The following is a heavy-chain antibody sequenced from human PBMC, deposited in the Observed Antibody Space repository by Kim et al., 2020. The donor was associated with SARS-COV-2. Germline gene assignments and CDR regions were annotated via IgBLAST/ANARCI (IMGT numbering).Heavy chain of an antibody. CDR3: ALDDSSGYYYG. V-gene: IGHV4-59*01. CDR2: T. Sequence: TNYNPSLKSRVTISVDTSKNQFSLKLSSVTAADTAVYYCALDDSSGYYYGWGQGTLVTVSS. D-gene: IGHD3-22*01. J-gene: IGHJ4*02.